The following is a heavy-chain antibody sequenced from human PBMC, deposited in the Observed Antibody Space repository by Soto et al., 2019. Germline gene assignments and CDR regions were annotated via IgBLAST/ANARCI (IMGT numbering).Heavy chain of an antibody. CDR1: GYSINSDYY. CDR3: AKKGYYPSGKINLFDS. D-gene: IGHD3-10*01. CDR2: VDHSGRT. Sequence: KASETLSLTCAVSGYSINSDYYWGWIRQPPGKGLEWIGSVDHSGRTYYSPSLRSRLTIFIDTSKNQFSLRLTSVTAAGTAMYFCAKKGYYPSGKINLFDSWGPGTLVTVSS. J-gene: IGHJ4*02. V-gene: IGHV4-38-2*01.